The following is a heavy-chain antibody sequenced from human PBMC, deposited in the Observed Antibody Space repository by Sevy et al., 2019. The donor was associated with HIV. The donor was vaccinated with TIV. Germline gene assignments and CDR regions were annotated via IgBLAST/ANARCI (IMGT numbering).Heavy chain of an antibody. J-gene: IGHJ5*01. D-gene: IGHD3-22*01. Sequence: ASVKVSCKASGYTFTGYSMHWVRQAPGQGLEWMGWINPNSGGTNFAQKFQGRVTMTRDTSISTAYMELSRLRSDDTAVYYCARVWNSDYYDSSGPNWFDSWGQGTLVTVSS. V-gene: IGHV1-2*02. CDR3: ARVWNSDYYDSSGPNWFDS. CDR1: GYTFTGYS. CDR2: INPNSGGT.